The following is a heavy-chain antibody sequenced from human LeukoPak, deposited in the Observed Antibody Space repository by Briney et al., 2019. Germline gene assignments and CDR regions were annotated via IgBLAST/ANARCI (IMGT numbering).Heavy chain of an antibody. J-gene: IGHJ4*02. Sequence: PGGSLRLSCAASGFTFSSYAMSWVRQAPGKGLEWVSAISGSGGSTYYADSVKGRSTISRDKSKSTMYLQIDTLRAEDTAVYYCARDSCLIKTCLDYWGQGTLVTVSS. CDR1: GFTFSSYA. CDR2: ISGSGGST. V-gene: IGHV3-23*01. CDR3: ARDSCLIKTCLDY. D-gene: IGHD3-10*01.